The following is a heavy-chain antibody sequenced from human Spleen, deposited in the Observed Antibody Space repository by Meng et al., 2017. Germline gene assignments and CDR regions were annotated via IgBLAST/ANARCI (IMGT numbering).Heavy chain of an antibody. J-gene: IGHJ6*02. CDR3: ARGYGDTGHGMDV. Sequence: GGSLRLSCAASGLTLSSYSMNWVRQAPGRGLEWVSSISPSSSYIHFADSVKGRFTISRDNAKNSLYLEKNSLRAEDTAVYYCARGYGDTGHGMDVWGQGTTVTVSS. D-gene: IGHD4-17*01. CDR2: ISPSSSYI. V-gene: IGHV3-21*01. CDR1: GLTLSSYS.